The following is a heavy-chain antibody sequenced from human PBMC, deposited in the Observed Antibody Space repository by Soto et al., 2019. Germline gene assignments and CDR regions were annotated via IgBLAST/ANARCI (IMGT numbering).Heavy chain of an antibody. CDR2: INPNNGDT. V-gene: IGHV1-2*02. CDR3: EREEKNGFDS. CDR1: GYTFTGYY. Sequence: SVKVSCKASGYTFTGYYMHWVRQAPGQGLEWMGWINPNNGDTKYAQRFQGRVTVTRDTSSNTIYMELRRLTSDDTAVYYCEREEKNGFDSWGQGTLVTVSS. J-gene: IGHJ5*01.